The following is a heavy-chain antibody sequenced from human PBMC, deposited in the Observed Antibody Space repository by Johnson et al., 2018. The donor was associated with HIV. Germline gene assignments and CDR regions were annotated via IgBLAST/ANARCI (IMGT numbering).Heavy chain of an antibody. J-gene: IGHJ3*02. CDR1: GFTFGDYA. CDR3: NRGGGSFLMHAFDI. CDR2: IRSKAYGGTT. V-gene: IGHV3-49*04. Sequence: VQLVESGGGLVQPGRSLRLSCTASGFTFGDYAMNWVRQAPGKELECVGFIRSKAYGGTTEYAASVKGRFTISRDDSKTIAYLQMNNLKTEDTAVYYCNRGGGSFLMHAFDIWGQGTMVTVS. D-gene: IGHD1-26*01.